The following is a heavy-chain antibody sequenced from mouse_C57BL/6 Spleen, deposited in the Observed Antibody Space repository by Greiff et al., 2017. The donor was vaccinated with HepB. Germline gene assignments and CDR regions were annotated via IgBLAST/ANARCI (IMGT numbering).Heavy chain of an antibody. Sequence: QVHVKQPGAELVKPGASVKLSCKASGYTFTSYWMQWVKQRPGQGLEWIGEIDPSDSYTNYNQKFKGKATLTVDTSSSTAYMQLSSLTSEDSAVYYCARQGSYFYAMDYWGQGTSVTVSS. CDR2: IDPSDSYT. V-gene: IGHV1-50*01. D-gene: IGHD6-1*01. CDR1: GYTFTSYW. J-gene: IGHJ4*01. CDR3: ARQGSYFYAMDY.